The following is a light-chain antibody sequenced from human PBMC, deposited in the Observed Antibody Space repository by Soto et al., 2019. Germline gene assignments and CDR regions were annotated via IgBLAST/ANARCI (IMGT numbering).Light chain of an antibody. CDR2: EAS. CDR1: QIIYTS. CDR3: QQRAAWPLT. J-gene: IGKJ4*01. V-gene: IGKV3-11*01. Sequence: EIVLTQSPATLSLSPGESATLSCRASQIIYTSLAWYQHKPGQAPTLLFYEASIRATGLPARFSGSGSGTDFTLTISGLEPEDFAVYYCQQRAAWPLTFGGGTKVDIK.